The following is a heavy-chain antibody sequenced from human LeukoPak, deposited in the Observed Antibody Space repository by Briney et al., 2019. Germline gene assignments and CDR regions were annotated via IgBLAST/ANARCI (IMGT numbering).Heavy chain of an antibody. CDR3: ATGSCRRVWGLLWEPLAGEDFEH. CDR1: GDTLSELS. V-gene: IGHV1-24*01. J-gene: IGHJ1*01. D-gene: IGHD3-10*01. Sequence: ASVKVSSKVSGDTLSELSMHWVRQAPGKGLVWRGGFDPQDGETIYAQKFQGRVTMTADTSTDTTYMELCSVRPEETSVYYSATGSCRRVWGLLWEPLAGEDFEHWGQGTLVTVSS. CDR2: FDPQDGET.